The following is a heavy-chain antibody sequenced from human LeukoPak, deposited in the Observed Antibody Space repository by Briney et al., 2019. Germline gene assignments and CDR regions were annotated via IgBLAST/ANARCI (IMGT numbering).Heavy chain of an antibody. J-gene: IGHJ4*02. Sequence: GGTLRLSCAASGVTFCDFWMTWVRQAPGTGQELVANIKQDGSEKYYVDSVKGRFTVSRDNANNSLFLQMNSLRGDDAAVYYCARDPLDTSGYYYGTLDYWGQGTLVTVSS. CDR1: GVTFCDFW. CDR2: IKQDGSEK. V-gene: IGHV3-7*01. D-gene: IGHD3-22*01. CDR3: ARDPLDTSGYYYGTLDY.